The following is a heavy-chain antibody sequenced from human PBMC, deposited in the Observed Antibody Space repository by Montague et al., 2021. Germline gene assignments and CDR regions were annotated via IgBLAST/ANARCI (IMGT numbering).Heavy chain of an antibody. CDR2: IFGTGDT. J-gene: IGHJ4*02. Sequence: SETLSLTCNVSGESLSAYYWSWLRQSPGKGLEWIGYIFGTGDTTYNPSLSSRVTISTDTSKNQFSLKLTSVTAADTAVYYCVRRDNMGGAFLDHWGQGRLVTVSS. CDR3: VRRDNMGGAFLDH. D-gene: IGHD2-21*01. CDR1: GESLSAYY. V-gene: IGHV4-4*08.